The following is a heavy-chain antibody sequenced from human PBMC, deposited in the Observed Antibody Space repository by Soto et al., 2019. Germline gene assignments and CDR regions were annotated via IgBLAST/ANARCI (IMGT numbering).Heavy chain of an antibody. D-gene: IGHD2-8*01. CDR3: SMGAFDY. CDR2: IKEDGSAE. J-gene: IGHJ4*02. Sequence: EVQLVESGGGLVQPGGSLRLSCAASGFTFSRYWMSWVRQAPGKGLQWVANIKEDGSAEHYGDSVKGRFTISRDNTKNSLYLQMNSLTAEDTAVYFCSMGAFDYWGQGTLVTVSS. V-gene: IGHV3-7*01. CDR1: GFTFSRYW.